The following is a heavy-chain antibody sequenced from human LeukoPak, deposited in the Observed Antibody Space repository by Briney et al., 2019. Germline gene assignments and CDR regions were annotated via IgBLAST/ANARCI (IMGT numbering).Heavy chain of an antibody. CDR3: TNWGDTWGLDF. V-gene: IGHV3-7*01. Sequence: GGSLRLSCAASGLNFRKSWMTWVRQAPGRGLEWVANIKDDGSEKYYVDSVKGRFTISRDNAKNSLYLQMNSLSAEDTAAYFCTNWGDTWGLDFWGQGILVSVSS. J-gene: IGHJ4*02. CDR1: GLNFRKSW. D-gene: IGHD7-27*01. CDR2: IKDDGSEK.